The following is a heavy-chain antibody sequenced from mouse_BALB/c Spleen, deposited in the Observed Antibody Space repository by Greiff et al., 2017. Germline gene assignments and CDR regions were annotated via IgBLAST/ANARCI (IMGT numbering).Heavy chain of an antibody. D-gene: IGHD2-4*01. Sequence: EVQLQQSGPELVKPGASVKISCKASGYTFTDYNMHWVKQSHGKSLEWIGYIYPYNGGTGYNQKFKSKATLTVDNSSSTAYMELRSLTSEDSAVYYCAREGGYDSHYFDYWGQGTTLTVSS. CDR1: GYTFTDYN. CDR2: IYPYNGGT. V-gene: IGHV1S29*02. J-gene: IGHJ2*01. CDR3: AREGGYDSHYFDY.